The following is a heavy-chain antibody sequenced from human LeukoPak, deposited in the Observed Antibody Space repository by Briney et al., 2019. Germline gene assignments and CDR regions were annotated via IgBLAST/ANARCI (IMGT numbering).Heavy chain of an antibody. CDR3: ARGPYGSGNYYTY. V-gene: IGHV3-66*01. J-gene: IGHJ4*02. D-gene: IGHD3-10*01. Sequence: GGSLRLSCAASGFTFSSYWMSWVRQAPGKGLEWVSVIYSGGSTYYADSVKGRFTISRDNSKNTLYLQMNSLRAEDTAVYYCARGPYGSGNYYTYWGQGTLVTVSS. CDR1: GFTFSSYW. CDR2: IYSGGST.